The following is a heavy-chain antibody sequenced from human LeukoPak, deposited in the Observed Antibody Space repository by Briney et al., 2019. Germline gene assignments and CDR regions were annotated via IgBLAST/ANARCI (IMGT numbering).Heavy chain of an antibody. D-gene: IGHD5-18*01. CDR2: ISAYNGNT. CDR1: GYTFTSYG. Sequence: ATVKVSCKASGYTFTSYGISWIRQAPGQGLEWMGWISAYNGNTNYAQKLQGRVTMTTDTSKSTAYLELGSLRSDDTAVYYCARDTAMAPNWYFDLWGRGTLVTFSS. V-gene: IGHV1-18*01. J-gene: IGHJ2*01. CDR3: ARDTAMAPNWYFDL.